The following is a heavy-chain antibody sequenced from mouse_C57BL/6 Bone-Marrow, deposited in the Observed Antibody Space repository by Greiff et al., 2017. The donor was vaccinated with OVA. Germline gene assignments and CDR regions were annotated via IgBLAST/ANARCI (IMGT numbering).Heavy chain of an antibody. D-gene: IGHD1-1*01. V-gene: IGHV2-9-1*01. J-gene: IGHJ2*01. CDR2: IWTGGGT. CDR1: GFSLTSYA. CDR3: ARQNYYGSSQYYFDY. Sequence: VKLMESGPGLVAPSQSLSITCTVSGFSLTSYAISWVRQPPGKGLEWLGVIWTGGGTNYNSALKSRLSISKDNSKSQVFLKMNSLQTDDTARYYCARQNYYGSSQYYFDYWGQGTTLTVSS.